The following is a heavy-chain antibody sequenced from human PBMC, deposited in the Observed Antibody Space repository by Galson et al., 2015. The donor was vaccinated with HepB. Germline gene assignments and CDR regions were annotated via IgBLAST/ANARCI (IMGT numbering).Heavy chain of an antibody. J-gene: IGHJ4*02. CDR2: ITNGGNSL. CDR1: GYTFSSYT. D-gene: IGHD2-15*01. V-gene: IGHV3-48*02. CDR3: ARSPWSPLYFDH. Sequence: SLRLSCAGSGYTFSSYTMCWVRQAPGKGLEWLSYITNGGNSLLYLDSVKDRLTISRDNANSSLYLQMNSLRDEDTAVYFCARSPWSPLYFDHWGQGTLVTVSS.